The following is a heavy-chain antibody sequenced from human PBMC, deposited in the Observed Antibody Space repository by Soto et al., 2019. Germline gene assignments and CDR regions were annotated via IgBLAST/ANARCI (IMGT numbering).Heavy chain of an antibody. V-gene: IGHV1-8*01. CDR3: ARGVGGRCYSCSGMVV. Sequence: QVQLVQSGAEVKKPGASVKVSCKASGYTFTSYDINWVRQATGQGLEWMGWMNPNSGNTGYAQKFQGRVTMTRNTSIRTADMELSSLRSEDAAVDYCARGVGGRCYSCSGMVVWGQGTTVTVSS. J-gene: IGHJ6*02. CDR1: GYTFTSYD. CDR2: MNPNSGNT. D-gene: IGHD2-15*01.